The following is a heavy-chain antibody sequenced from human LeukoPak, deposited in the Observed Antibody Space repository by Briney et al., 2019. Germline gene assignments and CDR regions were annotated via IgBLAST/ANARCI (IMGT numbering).Heavy chain of an antibody. CDR1: GFTFSSNW. D-gene: IGHD4-17*01. CDR2: IKPDGSAQ. V-gene: IGHV3-7*03. Sequence: GGSLRLSCATSGFTFSSNWMSWVRHVPGRGLDWVANIKPDGSAQYYAASVKGRFTVSRDNAKNSLYLQMNSLRVEDTAVYYCAKDYDYGDYGSFDYWGQGTLVTVSS. J-gene: IGHJ4*02. CDR3: AKDYDYGDYGSFDY.